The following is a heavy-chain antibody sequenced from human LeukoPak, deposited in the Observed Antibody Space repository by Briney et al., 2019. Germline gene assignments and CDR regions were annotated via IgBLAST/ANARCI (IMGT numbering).Heavy chain of an antibody. CDR2: IIPIFGTA. J-gene: IGHJ4*02. D-gene: IGHD5-24*01. CDR3: AREEGTFYTSRWATTLDY. Sequence: ASVKVSCKASGGTFSSYAISWVRQAPGQGLEWMGGIIPIFGTANYAQKFQGRVTITADKSTSTAYMELSSLRSEDTAVYYCAREEGTFYTSRWATTLDYWGQGTLVTVSS. V-gene: IGHV1-69*06. CDR1: GGTFSSYA.